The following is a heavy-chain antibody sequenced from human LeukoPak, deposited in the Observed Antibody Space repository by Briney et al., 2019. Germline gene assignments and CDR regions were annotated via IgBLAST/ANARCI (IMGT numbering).Heavy chain of an antibody. CDR2: IKQDGSEK. J-gene: IGHJ4*02. Sequence: GGSLRLSCAASGFTFSSSWMTWVRQAPGKGLEWVANIKQDGSEKYYVDSGKGRFTISRDNAKNSLYLQLNSLRAEDTAVYYCARDDYTKGFDHWGRGTQVTVSS. V-gene: IGHV3-7*05. D-gene: IGHD4-11*01. CDR1: GFTFSSSW. CDR3: ARDDYTKGFDH.